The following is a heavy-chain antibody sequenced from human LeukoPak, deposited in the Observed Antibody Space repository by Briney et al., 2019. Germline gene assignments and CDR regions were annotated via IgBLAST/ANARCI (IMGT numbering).Heavy chain of an antibody. CDR2: ISSFSSTI. CDR1: GFTFSSYS. Sequence: GGSLRLSCAASGFTFSSYSMGWVRQAPGKGLEWVSYISSFSSTIYYADSVMGRFTISRDNAKNSLYLQMNSLRAEDTAVYYCARSPNYKGYFDYWGQGTLVTVSS. V-gene: IGHV3-48*04. D-gene: IGHD3-10*01. J-gene: IGHJ4*02. CDR3: ARSPNYKGYFDY.